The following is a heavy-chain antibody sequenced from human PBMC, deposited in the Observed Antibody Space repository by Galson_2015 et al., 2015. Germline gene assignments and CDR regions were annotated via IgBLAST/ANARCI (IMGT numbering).Heavy chain of an antibody. D-gene: IGHD5-12*01. Sequence: LSLTCAVYGGSFSGYYWSWIRQPPGKGLEWIGEINHSGSTNYNPSLKRRVTISADTSRNHFSLKLSSVTAADTAVYYCASVERFSAYDSGKYYFDYWGQGTLVTVSS. V-gene: IGHV4-34*01. CDR3: ASVERFSAYDSGKYYFDY. J-gene: IGHJ4*02. CDR1: GGSFSGYY. CDR2: INHSGST.